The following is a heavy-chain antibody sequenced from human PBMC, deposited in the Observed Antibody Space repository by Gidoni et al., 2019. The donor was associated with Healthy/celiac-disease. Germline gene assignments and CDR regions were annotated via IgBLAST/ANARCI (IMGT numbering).Heavy chain of an antibody. CDR1: GFSFSNAW. J-gene: IGHJ4*02. D-gene: IGHD5-12*01. Sequence: EVQLVESGGGLVKPGGSLRLSCAASGFSFSNAWMSWVRQAPGKGLEWVGRIKSKTDGGTTDYAAPMKGRFTISRDDSKNTLYLQMNSLKTEDTAVYYCTPGPYSGYEKFSTGYYFDYWGQGTLVTVSS. CDR2: IKSKTDGGTT. V-gene: IGHV3-15*01. CDR3: TPGPYSGYEKFSTGYYFDY.